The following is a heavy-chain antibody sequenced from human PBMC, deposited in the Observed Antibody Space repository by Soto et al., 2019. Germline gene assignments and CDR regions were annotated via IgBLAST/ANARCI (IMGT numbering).Heavy chain of an antibody. V-gene: IGHV3-30*18. CDR2: ISYDGSNK. D-gene: IGHD3-10*01. J-gene: IGHJ4*02. Sequence: GGSLRLSCAASGFTFSSYGMHWVRQAPGKGLEWVAVISYDGSNKYYADSVKGRFTISRDNSKNTLYLQMNSLRAEDTAVYYCAKLAHYGSGSYSPTIDYWGQGTLVTVSS. CDR1: GFTFSSYG. CDR3: AKLAHYGSGSYSPTIDY.